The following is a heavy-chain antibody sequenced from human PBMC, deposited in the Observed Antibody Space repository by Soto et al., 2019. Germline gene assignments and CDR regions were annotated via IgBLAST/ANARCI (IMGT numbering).Heavy chain of an antibody. Sequence: EVQLLESGGDLVQPGGSLRLSCAASGFTFSTYAMSWVRQAPGKGLEWVSTISSSGGNTYYTDSVKGRFTISRDNCKNTLYLQMNSLRAEDTAIYYCAKRPTSTGFGDPFDIWGQGTMVTVSS. J-gene: IGHJ3*02. V-gene: IGHV3-23*01. CDR3: AKRPTSTGFGDPFDI. D-gene: IGHD3-10*01. CDR2: ISSSGGNT. CDR1: GFTFSTYA.